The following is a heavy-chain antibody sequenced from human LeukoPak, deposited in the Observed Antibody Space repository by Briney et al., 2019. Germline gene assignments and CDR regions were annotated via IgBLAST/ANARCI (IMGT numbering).Heavy chain of an antibody. V-gene: IGHV4-59*01. CDR1: GGSISSYY. CDR2: IHHSGST. CDR3: ARDEGYYFDY. J-gene: IGHJ4*02. Sequence: SETLSLTCSASGGSISSYYWSWIRQPPGKGLEWIGYIHHSGSTNYNPSLKSRVTISVDTSKNQFSLKLSSVTAADTAVYYCARDEGYYFDYWGQGTLVTVSS.